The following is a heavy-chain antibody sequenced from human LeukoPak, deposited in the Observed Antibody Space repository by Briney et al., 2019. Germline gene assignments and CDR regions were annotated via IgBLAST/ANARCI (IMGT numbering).Heavy chain of an antibody. CDR2: ISSSSSTI. V-gene: IGHV3-48*02. Sequence: GGSLRHSCAASGFTFISYILNWVRQAPGKGLEWVSYISSSSSTIYYADSVKGRFTISRDNAKNSLSLQMNSLRDEDTAVYYCARDVVGSSFDYWGQGTQVTVSS. J-gene: IGHJ4*02. CDR1: GFTFISYI. CDR3: ARDVVGSSFDY. D-gene: IGHD2-15*01.